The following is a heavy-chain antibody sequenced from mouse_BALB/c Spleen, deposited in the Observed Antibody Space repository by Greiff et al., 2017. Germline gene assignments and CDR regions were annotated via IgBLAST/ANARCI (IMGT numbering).Heavy chain of an antibody. CDR1: GYTFTSYW. V-gene: IGHV1-87*01. D-gene: IGHD1-2*01. CDR2: IYPGDGDT. CDR3: ARLSTATVFDY. J-gene: IGHJ2*01. Sequence: QVQLQQSGAELAKPGASVKMSCKASGYTFTSYWMQWVKQRPGQGLEWIGAIYPGDGDTRYTQKFKGKATLTADKSSSTAYMQLSSLASEDSAVYYCARLSTATVFDYWGQGTTLTVSS.